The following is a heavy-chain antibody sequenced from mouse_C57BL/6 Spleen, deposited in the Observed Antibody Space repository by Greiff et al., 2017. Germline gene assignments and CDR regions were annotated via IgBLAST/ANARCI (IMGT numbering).Heavy chain of an antibody. CDR3: AREAHYYGSSSYYFDY. J-gene: IGHJ2*01. D-gene: IGHD1-1*01. CDR1: GYTFTSYW. CDR2: IYPGSGST. Sequence: QVQLKQPGAELVKPGASVKMSCKASGYTFTSYWITWVKQRPGQGLEWIGDIYPGSGSTNYNEKFKSKATLTVDTSSSTAYMQLSSLTSEDSAVYYCAREAHYYGSSSYYFDYWGQGTTLTVSS. V-gene: IGHV1-55*01.